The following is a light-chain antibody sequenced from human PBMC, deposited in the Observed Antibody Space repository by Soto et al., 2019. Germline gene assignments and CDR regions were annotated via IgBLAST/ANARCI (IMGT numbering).Light chain of an antibody. J-gene: IGLJ2*01. CDR2: DNT. CDR3: QSFDKYLSAVV. CDR1: SSNIGALFG. Sequence: QSVLTQPPSVSGAPGQRITISCTGSSSNIGALFGVHWYQHLPGSAPRLLIYDNTNRPSGVSVRFSGSKSGTSASLAISGLQAEDEADYYCQSFDKYLSAVVFGGGTKLTVL. V-gene: IGLV1-40*01.